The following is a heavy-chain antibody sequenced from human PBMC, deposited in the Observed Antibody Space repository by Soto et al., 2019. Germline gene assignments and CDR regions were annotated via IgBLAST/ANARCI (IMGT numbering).Heavy chain of an antibody. CDR3: VGRGPGGWYFDY. J-gene: IGHJ4*02. CDR1: GGSINNYY. V-gene: IGHV4-59*01. Sequence: SETLSLTCTVSGGSINNYYLIWIRQPPGKGLEWIGHVHSNGKADYSPALNSRVTISIDTSMSQFSLKLSSLTAADTAVYYCVGRGPGGWYFDYWGQGTLVTVSS. CDR2: VHSNGKA. D-gene: IGHD2-15*01.